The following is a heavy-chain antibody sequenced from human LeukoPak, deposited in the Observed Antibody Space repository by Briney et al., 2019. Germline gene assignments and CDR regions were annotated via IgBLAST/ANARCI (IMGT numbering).Heavy chain of an antibody. CDR1: GFTFSTYG. D-gene: IGHD2-2*03. CDR2: LSYDGSNK. Sequence: GGSLRLSCAASGFTFSTYGMHWVRQAPGKGLEWMALLSYDGSNKYYADSVKGRFTISRDNSKNTAYLQMNSLRAEDTAVYYCAKGGYCRSSSCYQGVFDIWGQGTMVTVSS. V-gene: IGHV3-30*18. J-gene: IGHJ3*02. CDR3: AKGGYCRSSSCYQGVFDI.